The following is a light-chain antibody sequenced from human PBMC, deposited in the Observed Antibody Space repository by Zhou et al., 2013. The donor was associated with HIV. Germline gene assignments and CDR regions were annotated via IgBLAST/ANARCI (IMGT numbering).Light chain of an antibody. J-gene: IGLJ1*01. CDR2: GNS. Sequence: QSVLTQPPSVSGAPGQRVTISCTGSSSNIGAGYDVHWYQQLPGTAPKLLIYGNSNRPSGVPDRFSGSKSDTSASLAITGLQAEDEADYYCGTWDSSLSAGVFGSGTKVTVL. CDR3: GTWDSSLSAGV. CDR1: SSNIGAGYD. V-gene: IGLV1-40*01.